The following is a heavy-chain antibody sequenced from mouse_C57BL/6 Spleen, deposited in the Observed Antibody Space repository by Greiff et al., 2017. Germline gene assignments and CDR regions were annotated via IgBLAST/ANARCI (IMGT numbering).Heavy chain of an antibody. CDR3: TTDGSFAY. CDR2: IDPENGDT. D-gene: IGHD2-3*01. Sequence: VQLQQSGAELVRPGASVKLSCTASGFNIKDDYMHWVKQRPEQGLEWIGWIDPENGDTEYASKFQGKATITAETSSNTAYLQLSSLTSEDTAVYYCTTDGSFAYWGQGTLVTVSA. CDR1: GFNIKDDY. V-gene: IGHV14-4*01. J-gene: IGHJ3*01.